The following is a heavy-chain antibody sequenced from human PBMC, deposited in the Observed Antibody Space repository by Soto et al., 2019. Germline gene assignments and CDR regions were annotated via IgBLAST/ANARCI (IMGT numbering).Heavy chain of an antibody. CDR3: ARVRYYYGSGSYPRYYYGMDV. V-gene: IGHV4-59*01. D-gene: IGHD3-10*01. Sequence: KPSETLSLTCTVSGGSISSYYWSWIRQPPGKGLEWIGYIYYSGSTNYNPSLKSRVTISVDTSKNQFSLKLSSVTAADTAVYYCARVRYYYGSGSYPRYYYGMDVWGQGTTVTVSS. CDR1: GGSISSYY. J-gene: IGHJ6*02. CDR2: IYYSGST.